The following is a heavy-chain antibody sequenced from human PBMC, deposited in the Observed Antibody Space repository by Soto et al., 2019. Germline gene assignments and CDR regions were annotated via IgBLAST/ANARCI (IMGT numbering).Heavy chain of an antibody. CDR2: INHSGST. J-gene: IGHJ5*02. CDR1: VGSFSGYY. V-gene: IGHV4-34*01. CDR3: AKRYFDLLLSGRSWFDP. Sequence: QVQLQQWGAGLLKPSETLSLTCAVYVGSFSGYYWSWIRHPTGKGLEWIGEINHSGSTNYNPSLKGRVTISVDTSKNQFSLKLSSATAAATAVYYCAKRYFDLLLSGRSWFDPWGQGTLVTVSS. D-gene: IGHD3-9*01.